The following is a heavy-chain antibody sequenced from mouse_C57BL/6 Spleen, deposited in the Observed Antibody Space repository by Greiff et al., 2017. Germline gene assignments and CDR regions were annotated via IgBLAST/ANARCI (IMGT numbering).Heavy chain of an antibody. CDR1: GYTFTSYT. CDR2: INPSSGYT. V-gene: IGHV1-4*01. D-gene: IGHD2-5*01. Sequence: QVQLQQSGAELARPGASVKMSCKASGYTFTSYTMHWVKQRPGQGLEWIGYINPSSGYTKYNQKFKDKATLTADKSSSTAYMQLSSLTSEDSAVYYCAYPPYSNSYYLDYWGQGTTLTVSS. J-gene: IGHJ2*01. CDR3: AYPPYSNSYYLDY.